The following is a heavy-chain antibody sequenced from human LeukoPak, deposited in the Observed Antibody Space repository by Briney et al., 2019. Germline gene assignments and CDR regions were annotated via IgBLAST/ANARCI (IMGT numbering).Heavy chain of an antibody. CDR3: YCAVEDY. Sequence: PGDSLRLSCATSGFTFSRFWMSWVRQAPGKGLEWVANIKQDGSEKNYVGSVRGRFTVSRDNAKNSLYLQMNSLRAEDTAVYYCYCAVEDYWGQGTLVTVSS. J-gene: IGHJ4*02. CDR1: GFTFSRFW. D-gene: IGHD2-15*01. CDR2: IKQDGSEK. V-gene: IGHV3-7*01.